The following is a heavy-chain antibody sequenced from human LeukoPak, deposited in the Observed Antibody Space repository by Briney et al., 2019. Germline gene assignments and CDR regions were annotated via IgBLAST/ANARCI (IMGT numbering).Heavy chain of an antibody. CDR1: GFTFSSYA. CDR3: ARATVRALDY. CDR2: ISSSSSYI. V-gene: IGHV3-21*01. Sequence: AGGSLRLSCAASGFTFSSYAMSWVRQAPGKGLEWVSSISSSSSYIYCADSVKGRFTISRDSAKNSLYLQMNSLRAEDTAVYYCARATVRALDYWGQGTLVTVSS. D-gene: IGHD1-14*01. J-gene: IGHJ4*02.